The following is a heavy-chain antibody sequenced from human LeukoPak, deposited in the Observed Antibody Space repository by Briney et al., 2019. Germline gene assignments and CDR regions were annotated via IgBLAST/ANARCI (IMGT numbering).Heavy chain of an antibody. CDR3: ARHTYGSILPLDY. CDR1: GGSISSGDYY. V-gene: IGHV4-61*02. Sequence: SQTLSLTCTVSGGSISSGDYYWSWIRQPPGKGLEWIGRIYTSGSTSYNPSLKSRVTMSVGTSKNQFSLKLTSVTAADMAVYYCARHTYGSILPLDYWGQGTLVTVPS. J-gene: IGHJ4*02. CDR2: IYTSGST. D-gene: IGHD6-13*01.